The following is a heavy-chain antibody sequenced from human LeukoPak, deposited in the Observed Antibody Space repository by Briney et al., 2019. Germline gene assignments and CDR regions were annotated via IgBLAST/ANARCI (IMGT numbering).Heavy chain of an antibody. CDR2: IRSKAYGGAT. CDR1: GFTFGDYA. Sequence: PGGSLRLSCTASGFTFGDYAMSWVRQAPGKGLEWVGFIRSKAYGGATEYAAFVKGRFTISRDDSKSIAYLQMNSLKTEDTAVYYCTREGYSGYGFQAFDIWGQGTMVTVSS. V-gene: IGHV3-49*04. J-gene: IGHJ3*02. D-gene: IGHD5-12*01. CDR3: TREGYSGYGFQAFDI.